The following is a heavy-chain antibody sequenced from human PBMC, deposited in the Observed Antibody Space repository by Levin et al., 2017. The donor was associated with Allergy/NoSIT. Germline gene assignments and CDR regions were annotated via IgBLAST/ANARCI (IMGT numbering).Heavy chain of an antibody. D-gene: IGHD3-3*01. V-gene: IGHV4-31*03. CDR3: ARSPGITIFGVVILTGYMDV. Sequence: PSETLSLTCTVSGGSISSGGYYWSWIRQHPGKGLEWIGYIYYSGSTYYNPSLKSRVTISVDTSKNQFSLKLSSVTAADTAVYYCARSPGITIFGVVILTGYMDVWGKGTTVTVSS. CDR1: GGSISSGGYY. CDR2: IYYSGST. J-gene: IGHJ6*03.